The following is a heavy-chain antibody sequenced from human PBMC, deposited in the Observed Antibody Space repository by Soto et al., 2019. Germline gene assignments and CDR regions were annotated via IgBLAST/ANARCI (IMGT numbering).Heavy chain of an antibody. CDR2: ISSSSTI. J-gene: IGHJ6*02. Sequence: PGGSLRLSCAASGFTFSSYSMNWVRQAPGKGLEWVSYISSSSTIYYADSVKGRFTISRDNAKNSLYLQMNSLRDEDTAVYYCARNLTGTTFYYYYYGMDVWGQGTTVTVSS. D-gene: IGHD1-7*01. CDR3: ARNLTGTTFYYYYYGMDV. CDR1: GFTFSSYS. V-gene: IGHV3-48*02.